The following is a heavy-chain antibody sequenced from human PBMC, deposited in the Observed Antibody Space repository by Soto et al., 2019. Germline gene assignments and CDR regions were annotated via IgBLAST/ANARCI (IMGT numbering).Heavy chain of an antibody. CDR2: INPNSGGT. CDR1: GYTFTGYY. V-gene: IGHV1-2*04. CDR3: ARDLGYCSSTSCYTDYYYGMDV. Sequence: ASVQVSCKASGYTFTGYYMHWVRQAPGQGLEWMGWINPNSGGTNYAQKFQGWVTMTRDTSISTAYMELSRLRSDDTAVYYCARDLGYCSSTSCYTDYYYGMDVWGQGTTVTVSS. J-gene: IGHJ6*02. D-gene: IGHD2-2*02.